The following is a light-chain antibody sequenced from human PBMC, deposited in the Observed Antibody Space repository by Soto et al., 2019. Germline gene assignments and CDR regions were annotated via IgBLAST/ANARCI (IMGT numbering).Light chain of an antibody. J-gene: IGKJ4*01. CDR3: QQYNSYPLT. Sequence: DIKMTQSPSTLSASVGDRVTITCRASQTISSWLAWYQQKPGQAPKLLIYKASSLESAVPSRFSGSGSGTEFTLTISGLQPDDFATYYCQQYNSYPLTFGGGTKVDIK. CDR1: QTISSW. V-gene: IGKV1-5*03. CDR2: KAS.